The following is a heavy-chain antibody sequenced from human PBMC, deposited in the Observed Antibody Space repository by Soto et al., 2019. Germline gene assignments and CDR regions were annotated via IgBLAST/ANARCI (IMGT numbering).Heavy chain of an antibody. J-gene: IGHJ6*02. Sequence: SQTLSLTCVGSGDTVSSNSVAWNWVRQSPSRGLEWLGRTYYRSRGYSDYAVSVRSRIDINADTSKNQLSLQLNSVTPEDTAVYYCARSEEDSDYYYYGMDVWGQGTTGTVSS. D-gene: IGHD2-15*01. CDR2: TYYRSRGYS. CDR1: GDTVSSNSVA. V-gene: IGHV6-1*01. CDR3: ARSEEDSDYYYYGMDV.